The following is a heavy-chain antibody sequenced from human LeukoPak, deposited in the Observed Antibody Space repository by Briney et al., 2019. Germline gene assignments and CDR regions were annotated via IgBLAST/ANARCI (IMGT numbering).Heavy chain of an antibody. CDR1: GYTFTSYG. J-gene: IGHJ4*02. CDR2: ICAYNGNT. D-gene: IGHD2-15*01. V-gene: IGHV1-18*01. CDR3: ARADCSGGSCYDSYFDY. Sequence: ASVKVSCKASGYTFTSYGISWVRQAPGQGLEWMGWICAYNGNTNYAQKLQGRVTMTTDTSTSTAYMELRSLRSDDTAVYYCARADCSGGSCYDSYFDYWGQGTLVTVSS.